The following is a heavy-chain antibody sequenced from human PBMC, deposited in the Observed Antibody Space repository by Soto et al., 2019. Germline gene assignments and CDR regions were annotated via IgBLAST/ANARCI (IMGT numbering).Heavy chain of an antibody. J-gene: IGHJ4*02. CDR1: GYTFSTYG. Sequence: QVQLVQSGAEVRKPGASVKVSCKASGYTFSTYGINWIRQAPGQHLEWLGGISPRNGNTNYAQNVQGRVTLTTDAPTATAYPELKNLKSEEPAGYYRARVQLLTNPAFDFWGQGTLVTVSS. CDR2: ISPRNGNT. D-gene: IGHD2-2*01. V-gene: IGHV1-18*04. CDR3: ARVQLLTNPAFDF.